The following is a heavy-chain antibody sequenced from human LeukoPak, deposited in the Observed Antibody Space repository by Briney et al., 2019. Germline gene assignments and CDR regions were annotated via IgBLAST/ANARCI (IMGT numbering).Heavy chain of an antibody. V-gene: IGHV4-34*01. Sequence: SETLSLTCAVYGGSFSSYYWSWIRQPPGKGLEWIGEINHSGSTNYNPSLKSRVTISVDTSKNQFSLKLSSVTAADTAVYYCARGTVLRYFDWLLHDDAFDIWGQGTMVTVSS. J-gene: IGHJ3*02. CDR3: ARGTVLRYFDWLLHDDAFDI. CDR2: INHSGST. D-gene: IGHD3-9*01. CDR1: GGSFSSYY.